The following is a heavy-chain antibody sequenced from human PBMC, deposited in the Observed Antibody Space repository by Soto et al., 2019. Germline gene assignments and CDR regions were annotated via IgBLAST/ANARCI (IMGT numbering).Heavy chain of an antibody. CDR3: ATVVRGGNRYSGYDYGYFDY. J-gene: IGHJ4*02. Sequence: TLSLTCTVSSGSISSGGYYWSWIRQHPGKGLEWIGYIYYSGSTYYNPSLKSRVTLSVDTSKNQFSLKLSSMTAADTAVYYCATVVRGGNRYSGYDYGYFDYWGQGTLVTVYS. V-gene: IGHV4-31*03. CDR2: IYYSGST. D-gene: IGHD5-12*01. CDR1: SGSISSGGYY.